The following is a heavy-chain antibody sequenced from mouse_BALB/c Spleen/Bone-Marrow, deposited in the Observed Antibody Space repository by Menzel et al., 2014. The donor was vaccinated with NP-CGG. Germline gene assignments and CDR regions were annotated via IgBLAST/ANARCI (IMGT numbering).Heavy chain of an antibody. CDR1: GFTFSSFG. Sequence: EVHLAESGGGLVQPGGSRKLSCAASGFTFSSFGMHWVRQAPEKGLEWVAYISSGSSTIYYADTVKGRFTISRDNPKNTLFLQMTSLRSEDTAMYYCASDYDYFDYWGQGTTLTVSS. J-gene: IGHJ2*01. CDR2: ISSGSSTI. D-gene: IGHD2-4*01. V-gene: IGHV5-17*02. CDR3: ASDYDYFDY.